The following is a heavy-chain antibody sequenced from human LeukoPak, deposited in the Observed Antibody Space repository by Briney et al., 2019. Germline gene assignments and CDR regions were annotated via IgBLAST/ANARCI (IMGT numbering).Heavy chain of an antibody. CDR3: ARQSRDGYNYYYYYMDV. Sequence: PSETLSLTCTVSGGSIRTYYWRWIRQPPGKGLEWIGYIYTSGSANYNPSLKRRVTISVDTSKNQFSLKVTSVTAADTAVYYCARQSRDGYNYYYYYMDVWGKGTTVTVSS. J-gene: IGHJ6*03. D-gene: IGHD5-24*01. CDR1: GGSIRTYY. V-gene: IGHV4-4*09. CDR2: IYTSGSA.